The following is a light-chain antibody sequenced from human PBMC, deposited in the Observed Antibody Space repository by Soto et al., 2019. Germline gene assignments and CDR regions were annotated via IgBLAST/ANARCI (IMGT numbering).Light chain of an antibody. V-gene: IGKV3D-20*01. Sequence: EIVLTQSPATLSLSPGERATLSCGASQSVSSSRLAWYQHKPGQAPRLLIYDASTRATGVPDRFSGSGSGTDFTLTISRLEPEDFVVYFCQQYGSHPRTFGQGRKVDIK. CDR1: QSVSSSR. J-gene: IGKJ1*01. CDR3: QQYGSHPRT. CDR2: DAS.